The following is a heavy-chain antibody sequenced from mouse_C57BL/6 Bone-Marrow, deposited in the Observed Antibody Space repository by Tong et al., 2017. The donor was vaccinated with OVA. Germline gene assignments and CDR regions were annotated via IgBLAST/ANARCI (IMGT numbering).Heavy chain of an antibody. CDR3: AGTIGSSFDY. Sequence: EVQLQESGPELEKPGASVKISCKASGYSFTGYNMNWVKQSNGKSLEWIGNIDPYYGGTSYNQKFKGKATMTVDKSSSTAYMELARLTSEDSAIYYCAGTIGSSFDYWGQGTTLTVSS. CDR1: GYSFTGYN. V-gene: IGHV1S135*01. D-gene: IGHD2-14*01. CDR2: IDPYYGGT. J-gene: IGHJ2*01.